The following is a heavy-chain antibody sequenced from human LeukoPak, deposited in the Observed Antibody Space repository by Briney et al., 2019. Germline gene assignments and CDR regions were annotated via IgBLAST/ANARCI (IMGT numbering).Heavy chain of an antibody. CDR3: ARPRLRIVSRGPLWFDP. V-gene: IGHV1-2*02. D-gene: IGHD2-15*01. J-gene: IGHJ5*02. CDR2: INPNSGGT. Sequence: ASVKVPCKASGYTFTGYYMHWVRQAPGQGLEWMGWINPNSGGTNYAQKFQGRVTMTRDTSISTAYMELSRLRSDDTAVYYCARPRLRIVSRGPLWFDPWGQGTLVTVSS. CDR1: GYTFTGYY.